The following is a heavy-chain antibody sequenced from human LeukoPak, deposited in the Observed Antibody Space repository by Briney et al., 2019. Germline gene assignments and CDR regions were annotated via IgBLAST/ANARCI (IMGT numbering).Heavy chain of an antibody. V-gene: IGHV4-4*02. D-gene: IGHD4-17*01. CDR1: GGSISSSNW. J-gene: IGHJ5*02. Sequence: SETLSLTCAVSGGSISSSNWWSWVRPPPGKGLEWIGEIYHSGSTNYNPSLKSRVTISVDKSKNQFSLKLSSVTAADTAVYYCARASTVTTLGGWFDPWGQGTLVTVSS. CDR2: IYHSGST. CDR3: ARASTVTTLGGWFDP.